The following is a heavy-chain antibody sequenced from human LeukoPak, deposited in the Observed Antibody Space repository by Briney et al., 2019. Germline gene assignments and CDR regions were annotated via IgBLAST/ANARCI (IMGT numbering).Heavy chain of an antibody. V-gene: IGHV1-2*02. CDR3: ATIRFLEWWNAFDI. J-gene: IGHJ3*02. Sequence: ASVKVSCKASGYTFTGYYMHWVRQAPGQGLEWMGWINPNSGDTNYAQKFQGRVTMTEDTSTDTAYMELSSLRSEDTAVYYCATIRFLEWWNAFDIWGQGTMVTVSS. CDR1: GYTFTGYY. CDR2: INPNSGDT. D-gene: IGHD3-3*01.